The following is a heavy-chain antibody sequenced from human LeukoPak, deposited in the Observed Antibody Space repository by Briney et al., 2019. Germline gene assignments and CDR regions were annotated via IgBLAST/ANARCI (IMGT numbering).Heavy chain of an antibody. Sequence: AGGSLRLSCAASGFTLDDYAMHWVRQAPGKGLEWVSIIYSGGSTYYADSVKGRFIISRDNSNNTLYLQMNSLRAEDTAVYYCARDPKPGGYSGYTLNAYWGQGTLVTVSS. CDR1: GFTLDDYA. D-gene: IGHD5-12*01. V-gene: IGHV3-66*01. J-gene: IGHJ4*02. CDR2: IYSGGST. CDR3: ARDPKPGGYSGYTLNAY.